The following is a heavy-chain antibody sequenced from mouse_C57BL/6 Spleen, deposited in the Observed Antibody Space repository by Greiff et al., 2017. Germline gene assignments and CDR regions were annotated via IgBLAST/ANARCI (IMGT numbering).Heavy chain of an antibody. D-gene: IGHD1-1*01. CDR2: IHPNSGST. Sequence: QVQLKQSGAELVKPGASVKLSCKASGYTFTSYWMHWVKQRPGQGLEWIGMIHPNSGSTNYNQKFKGKATLTVDKSSSTAYMQLSSLTSEDSAVYYCARERGSKEVAALDVWGTGTTVTVSS. J-gene: IGHJ1*03. V-gene: IGHV1-64*01. CDR3: ARERGSKEVAALDV. CDR1: GYTFTSYW.